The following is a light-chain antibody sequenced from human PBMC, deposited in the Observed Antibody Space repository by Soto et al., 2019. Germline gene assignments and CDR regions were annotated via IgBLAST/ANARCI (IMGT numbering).Light chain of an antibody. Sequence: EIVMTQSPATLSVSPGERATLSCRASQSVSSNLAWYKQKPGQAPRLLIYGASTRATGIPARFSGSGSGTEFTLTISSLQSEDFAVYYCQQHNNWPRTFGQGTKVEIK. CDR1: QSVSSN. CDR2: GAS. CDR3: QQHNNWPRT. J-gene: IGKJ1*01. V-gene: IGKV3-15*01.